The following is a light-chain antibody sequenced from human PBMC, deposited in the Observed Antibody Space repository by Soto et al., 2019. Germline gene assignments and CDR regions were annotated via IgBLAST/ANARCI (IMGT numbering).Light chain of an antibody. Sequence: EVLMTQSPATLSVSPGERVILSCRASQRISNDLAWYQQKAGQAPRLLIYDASNRATGIPARFSGSGSVTDFTLTISSLEPEDFAVYYCQQRSNWATFGPGTKVDIK. CDR1: QRISND. J-gene: IGKJ3*01. CDR3: QQRSNWAT. CDR2: DAS. V-gene: IGKV3-11*01.